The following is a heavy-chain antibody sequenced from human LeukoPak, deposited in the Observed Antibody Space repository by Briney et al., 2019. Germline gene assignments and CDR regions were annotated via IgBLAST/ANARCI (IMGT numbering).Heavy chain of an antibody. Sequence: GASVKVSCKASGYTFTGYYMHWVRQAPGQGLEWMGWINPNSGGTNYAQKFQGRVTMTRDTSISTAYMELSRLRSDDTAVYYCARGGPTYSSGWYESGYWGQGTLVTVSP. CDR1: GYTFTGYY. CDR3: ARGGPTYSSGWYESGY. J-gene: IGHJ4*02. D-gene: IGHD6-19*01. V-gene: IGHV1-2*02. CDR2: INPNSGGT.